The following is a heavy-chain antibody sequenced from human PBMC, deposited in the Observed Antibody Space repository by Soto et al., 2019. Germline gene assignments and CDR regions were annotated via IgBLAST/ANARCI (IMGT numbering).Heavy chain of an antibody. J-gene: IGHJ5*02. D-gene: IGHD3-10*01. V-gene: IGHV1-2*02. CDR3: AREGLYYPGFDP. CDR2: INPNSGGT. Sequence: AAVKVSCKASGYTFTGYYMHWVRQAPGQGLEWMGWINPNSGGTNYAQKFQGRVTMTRDTSISTAYMELSRLRSDDTAVYYCAREGLYYPGFDPWGQGTMVTVSS. CDR1: GYTFTGYY.